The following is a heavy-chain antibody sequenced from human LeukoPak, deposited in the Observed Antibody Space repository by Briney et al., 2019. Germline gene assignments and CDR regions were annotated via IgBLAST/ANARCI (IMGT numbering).Heavy chain of an antibody. CDR1: GGSIRDTTYS. J-gene: IGHJ4*02. V-gene: IGHV4-39*01. Sequence: PSETLSLTCTVSGGSIRDTTYSWGGIRQPPGRGLEWIGQIYYRGSTQYSPSLKSRVTISIDTFKNQFSLKLMSVTAADTAVYYCARLDSRGYDDYWGQGTLVTVSS. CDR3: ARLDSRGYDDY. CDR2: IYYRGST. D-gene: IGHD3-22*01.